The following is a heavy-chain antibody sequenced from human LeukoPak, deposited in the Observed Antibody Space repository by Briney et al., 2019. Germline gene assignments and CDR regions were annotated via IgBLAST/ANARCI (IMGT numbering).Heavy chain of an antibody. D-gene: IGHD3-10*01. J-gene: IGHJ5*02. CDR2: INPNSGGT. V-gene: IGHV1-2*02. CDR3: ARGSYHALGSSPYNWFDP. CDR1: GYTFTGYY. Sequence: ASVKVSCKASGYTFTGYYMHWVGQAPGQGLEWMGWINPNSGGTNYAQKFQGRVTMTRDTSINTAYMELSRLRSDDTAFYYCARGSYHALGSSPYNWFDPWGQGTLVTASS.